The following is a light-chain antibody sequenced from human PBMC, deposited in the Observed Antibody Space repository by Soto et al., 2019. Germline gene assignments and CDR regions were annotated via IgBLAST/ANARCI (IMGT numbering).Light chain of an antibody. V-gene: IGKV3-15*01. CDR3: QQYNNWPVLT. J-gene: IGKJ4*01. CDR1: QSVSSN. Sequence: EIVMAQSPATLSVSPGERATLSCRASQSVSSNLAWYQQKPGQAPRLLIYGASTRATGIPARFSGSGPGTEFTLTISSLQSEDFAVYYCQQYNNWPVLTFGGGTKVDIK. CDR2: GAS.